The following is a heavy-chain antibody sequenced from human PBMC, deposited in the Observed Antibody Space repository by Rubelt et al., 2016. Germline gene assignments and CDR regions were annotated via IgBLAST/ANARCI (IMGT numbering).Heavy chain of an antibody. J-gene: IGHJ6*02. Sequence: KASGGTFSSYAISWVRQAPGQGLEWMGRIITILGIANYAQKFQGRVTITADKSTSTAYMELSSLRSEDTAVYYCASDAACSGGSCYSDYYYGMDVWGQGTTVTVSS. CDR2: IITILGIA. V-gene: IGHV1-69*04. D-gene: IGHD2-15*01. CDR1: GGTFSSYA. CDR3: ASDAACSGGSCYSDYYYGMDV.